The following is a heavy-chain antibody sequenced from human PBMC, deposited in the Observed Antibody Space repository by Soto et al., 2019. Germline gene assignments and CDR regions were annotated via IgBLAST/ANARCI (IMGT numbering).Heavy chain of an antibody. Sequence: GSLRLSCAASGFTFSSYWMSWVRQAPGKGLEWVANIKQDGSEKYYVDSVKGRFTISRDNAKNSLYLQMNSLRAGDTAVYYCARKPGAQYYYYGMDVWGQGTTVTVSS. CDR2: IKQDGSEK. CDR1: GFTFSSYW. CDR3: ARKPGAQYYYYGMDV. J-gene: IGHJ6*02. V-gene: IGHV3-7*01. D-gene: IGHD3-10*01.